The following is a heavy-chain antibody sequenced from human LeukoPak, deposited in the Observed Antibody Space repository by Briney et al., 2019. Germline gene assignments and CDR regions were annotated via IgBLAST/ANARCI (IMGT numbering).Heavy chain of an antibody. Sequence: ASVKVSCKASGYTFTGYYMHWVRQAPGQGLEWMGWINPNSGGTNYAQKFQGRVTMTRDTSISTAYMELSRLRSDDTAVYYCARDLWVYGLGYSGYWGQGTLVTVSS. J-gene: IGHJ4*02. CDR2: INPNSGGT. V-gene: IGHV1-2*02. CDR3: ARDLWVYGLGYSGY. CDR1: GYTFTGYY. D-gene: IGHD3-10*01.